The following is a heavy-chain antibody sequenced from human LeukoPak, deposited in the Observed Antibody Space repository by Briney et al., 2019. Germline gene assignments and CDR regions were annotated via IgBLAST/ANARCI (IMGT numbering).Heavy chain of an antibody. CDR2: IYYSGST. CDR1: GGSISSGDYY. J-gene: IGHJ4*02. CDR3: ARDIAVAGTGLIGY. Sequence: PSETLSLTCTVSGGSISSGDYYWSWIRQPPGKGLEWIGYIYYSGSTYYNPSLKSRVTISVDTSKNQFSLKLSSVTAADTAVYYCARDIAVAGTGLIGYWGQGTLVTVSS. V-gene: IGHV4-30-4*01. D-gene: IGHD6-19*01.